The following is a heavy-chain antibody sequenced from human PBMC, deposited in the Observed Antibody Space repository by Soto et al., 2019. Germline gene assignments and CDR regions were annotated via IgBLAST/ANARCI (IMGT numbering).Heavy chain of an antibody. V-gene: IGHV4-59*01. CDR3: ARDQGIASSGPFDY. D-gene: IGHD6-13*01. CDR1: GDSISNYY. CDR2: IYHSGNT. Sequence: SETLSLTCTVSGDSISNYYWSWIRQAPGKGLEWIGFIYHSGNTNYNPSLKSRVTMSIDASKSQFSLKLNSVTAADTAVYYCARDQGIASSGPFDYWGPGTLVTVSS. J-gene: IGHJ4*02.